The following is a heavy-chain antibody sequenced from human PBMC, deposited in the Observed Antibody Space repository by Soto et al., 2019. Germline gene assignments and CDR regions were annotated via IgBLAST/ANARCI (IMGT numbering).Heavy chain of an antibody. Sequence: PGGFLRLSCAASGFTFSSYAMHWVRQAPGKGLEWVAVISYDGSNKYYADSVKGRFTISRDNSKNTLYLQMNSLRAEDTAVYYCARAPIYYDSSGYLQLPYYWGQGTLVTVSS. CDR3: ARAPIYYDSSGYLQLPYY. CDR2: ISYDGSNK. D-gene: IGHD3-22*01. CDR1: GFTFSSYA. V-gene: IGHV3-30-3*01. J-gene: IGHJ4*02.